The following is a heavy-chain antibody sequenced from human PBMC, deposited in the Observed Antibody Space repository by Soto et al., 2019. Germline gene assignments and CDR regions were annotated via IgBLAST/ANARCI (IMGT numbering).Heavy chain of an antibody. J-gene: IGHJ4*02. Sequence: ASVKVSCKASGYTFTSYYMHWVRQAPGQGLEWMGIINPSGGSTSYAQKFQGRVTMTRDTSTSTVYMELSSLRSEDTAVYYCARAPQPAIYDFWSRQQQLAYWGQGTLVTVSS. D-gene: IGHD3-3*01. V-gene: IGHV1-46*01. CDR1: GYTFTSYY. CDR2: INPSGGST. CDR3: ARAPQPAIYDFWSRQQQLAY.